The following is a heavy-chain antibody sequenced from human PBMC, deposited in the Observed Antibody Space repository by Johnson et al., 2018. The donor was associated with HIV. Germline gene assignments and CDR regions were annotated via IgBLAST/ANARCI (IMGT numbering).Heavy chain of an antibody. Sequence: LVESGGGVARPGGSLRLSCAASGFTFSNACMNWVRPAPGKGLARVGRINSTSVGGSTDYASPVNGTFTISRDDSKHTVYLQMNSLKSDDTAMYYCATERGVSEWLRRPFDAFDVWGQGTMVTVSS. J-gene: IGHJ3*01. CDR3: ATERGVSEWLRRPFDAFDV. D-gene: IGHD3-3*01. V-gene: IGHV3-15*01. CDR1: GFTFSNAC. CDR2: INSTSVGGST.